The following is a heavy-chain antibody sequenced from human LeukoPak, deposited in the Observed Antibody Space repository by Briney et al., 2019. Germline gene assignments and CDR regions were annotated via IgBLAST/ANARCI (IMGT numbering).Heavy chain of an antibody. Sequence: SQTLSLTCAVSGGSISSGGYSWSWIRQPPGKGLEWIGYIYHSGSTYYNPSLKSRVTISVDRSKNQFSLKLSSVTAADTAVYYCAREIVEYGMDVWGQGTTVTVSS. V-gene: IGHV4-30-2*01. J-gene: IGHJ6*02. D-gene: IGHD2-15*01. CDR3: AREIVEYGMDV. CDR2: IYHSGST. CDR1: GGSISSGGYS.